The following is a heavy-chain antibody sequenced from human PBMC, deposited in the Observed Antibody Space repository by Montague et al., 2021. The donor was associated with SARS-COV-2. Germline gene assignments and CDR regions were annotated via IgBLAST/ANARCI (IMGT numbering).Heavy chain of an antibody. CDR3: AKAYDSGGYNYERGADY. V-gene: IGHV3-23*01. CDR2: IGGNGRGT. D-gene: IGHD3-22*01. J-gene: IGHJ4*02. Sequence: SLRLSCAASGFSFSPYAMIWVRQAPGKGLEWVAAIGGNGRGTHHAASVKGRFTISRDNSKSTVNLQMNSLTVGDTAVYFCAKAYDSGGYNYERGADYWGQGTLVTVS. CDR1: GFSFSPYA.